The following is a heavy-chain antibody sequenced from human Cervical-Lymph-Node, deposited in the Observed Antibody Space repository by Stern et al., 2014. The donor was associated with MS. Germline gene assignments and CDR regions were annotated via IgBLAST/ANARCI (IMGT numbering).Heavy chain of an antibody. D-gene: IGHD6-19*01. CDR1: GYEFTRNA. V-gene: IGHV7-4-1*02. J-gene: IGHJ4*02. Sequence: QEQLVQSGSELKKPGASVKVSCKASGYEFTRNAINWVRQAPGQGLEWMGWINTNTGTPTYGEGFTGRFVFSVGTLLNNAYLEISGLKSEDTSVYYCAKLEGGPVTGSLPNWGQGTLVTVSS. CDR3: AKLEGGPVTGSLPN. CDR2: INTNTGTP.